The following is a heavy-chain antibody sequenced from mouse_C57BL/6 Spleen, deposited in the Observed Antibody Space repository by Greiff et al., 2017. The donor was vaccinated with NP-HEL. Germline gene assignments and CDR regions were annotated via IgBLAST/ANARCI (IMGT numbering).Heavy chain of an antibody. D-gene: IGHD2-3*01. CDR1: GFSIKNTY. J-gene: IGHJ1*03. V-gene: IGHV14-3*01. Sequence: EVQLQQSVAELVRPGASVKLSCTASGFSIKNTYMHWVKHRPEQGLEWIGRIDPANGNTKYAPKFQGKATITADTSSNTAYLQLSSLTSEDTAIYYCARPYDGYYDWYFDVWGTGTTVTVSS. CDR2: IDPANGNT. CDR3: ARPYDGYYDWYFDV.